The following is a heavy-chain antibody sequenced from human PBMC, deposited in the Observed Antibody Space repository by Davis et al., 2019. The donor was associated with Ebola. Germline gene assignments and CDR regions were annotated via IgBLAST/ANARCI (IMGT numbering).Heavy chain of an antibody. CDR2: ISYDGSNK. J-gene: IGHJ4*02. CDR1: GFTFSSYA. D-gene: IGHD6-13*01. CDR3: ARDGSQQRGHG. Sequence: PGGSLRLSCAASGFTFSSYAMHWVRQAPGKGLEWVAVISYDGSNKYYADSVKGRFTISRDNSKNTLYLQMNSLRAEDTAVYYCARDGSQQRGHGWGQGTLVTVSS. V-gene: IGHV3-30*14.